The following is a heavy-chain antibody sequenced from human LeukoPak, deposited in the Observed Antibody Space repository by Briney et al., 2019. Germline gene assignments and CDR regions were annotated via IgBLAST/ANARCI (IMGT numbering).Heavy chain of an antibody. V-gene: IGHV1-8*02. CDR2: MNPNSGNT. Sequence: GSSVKVSCKASGYTFTSYGISWVRQAPGQGLEWMGWMNPNSGNTGYAQKFQGRVTMTRNTSISTAYMELSSLRSEDTAVYYCARGSQDWTADFDYWGQGTLVTVSS. CDR3: ARGSQDWTADFDY. J-gene: IGHJ4*02. CDR1: GYTFTSYG. D-gene: IGHD1-1*01.